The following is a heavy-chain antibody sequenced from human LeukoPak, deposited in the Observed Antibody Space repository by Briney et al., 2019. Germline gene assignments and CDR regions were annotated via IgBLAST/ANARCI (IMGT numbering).Heavy chain of an antibody. V-gene: IGHV3-74*01. Sequence: PGGSLRLSCAASGFTFSSYWMHWVRQAPGKGLVWVSRINSDGSSTSYADSVKGRFTISRDNAKNTLYPQMNSLRAEDTAVYYCARGGPVSGYDNGDYWGQGTLVTVSS. D-gene: IGHD5-12*01. J-gene: IGHJ4*02. CDR1: GFTFSSYW. CDR3: ARGGPVSGYDNGDY. CDR2: INSDGSST.